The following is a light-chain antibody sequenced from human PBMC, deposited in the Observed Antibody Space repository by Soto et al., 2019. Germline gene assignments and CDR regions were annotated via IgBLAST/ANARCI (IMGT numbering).Light chain of an antibody. CDR3: QHYNSYSEA. V-gene: IGKV1-5*03. CDR1: QTISSW. Sequence: DIQMTQSPSTLSGSVGDRVTITCRASQTISSWVAWYQQKPGKAPKLLSYKASTVKRGGPSRFSGSGSGTEFTLTITSLQPDDFATYYCQHYNSYSEAVGQGTKVDSK. CDR2: KAS. J-gene: IGKJ1*01.